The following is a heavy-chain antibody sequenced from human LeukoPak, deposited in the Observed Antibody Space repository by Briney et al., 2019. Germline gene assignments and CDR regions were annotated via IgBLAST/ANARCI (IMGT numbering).Heavy chain of an antibody. Sequence: SETLSLTCTVSGGSISSSSYYWGWIRQPPGKGLEWIGSIYYSGSTYYNPSLKSRVTISVDTSKNQFSLKLSSVTAADTAVYYCARDLDSGNSVPNYWGQGTLVTVSS. V-gene: IGHV4-39*07. J-gene: IGHJ4*02. D-gene: IGHD4-23*01. CDR2: IYYSGST. CDR1: GGSISSSSYY. CDR3: ARDLDSGNSVPNY.